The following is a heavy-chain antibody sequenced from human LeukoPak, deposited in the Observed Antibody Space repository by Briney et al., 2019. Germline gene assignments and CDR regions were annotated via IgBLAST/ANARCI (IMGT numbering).Heavy chain of an antibody. CDR3: ARGSSSFVY. J-gene: IGHJ4*02. Sequence: SETLSLTCTVSGGSISSGSYYWSWVRRPAGKWLEWIARIYTSGSTNYHHSLKSRVTISVDTSKNQFSLKLSSVTAADTAVYYCARGSSSFVYWGQGTLVTVSS. CDR2: IYTSGST. D-gene: IGHD6-13*01. CDR1: GGSISSGSYY. V-gene: IGHV4-61*02.